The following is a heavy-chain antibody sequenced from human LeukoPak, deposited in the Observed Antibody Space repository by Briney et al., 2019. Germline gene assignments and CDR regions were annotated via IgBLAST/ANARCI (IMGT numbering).Heavy chain of an antibody. CDR2: INHSGST. Sequence: SETLSLTCAVYGGSFSGYYWSWIRQPPGKGLEWIGEINHSGSTNYNPSLKSRVTISVDTSKNQFSLKLSSVTAADTAVYYCAGVYSYGDFPIDYWGRGTLVTVSS. D-gene: IGHD4-17*01. CDR1: GGSFSGYY. CDR3: AGVYSYGDFPIDY. V-gene: IGHV4-34*01. J-gene: IGHJ4*02.